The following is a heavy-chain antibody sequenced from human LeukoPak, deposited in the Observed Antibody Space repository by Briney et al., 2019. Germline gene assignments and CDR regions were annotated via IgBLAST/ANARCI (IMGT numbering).Heavy chain of an antibody. CDR2: ISYDGSNK. V-gene: IGHV3-30*03. J-gene: IGHJ4*02. CDR3: ARGLGMDY. CDR1: GFTFTDYG. Sequence: HPGGSLRLSCAASGFTFTDYGMSWVRQAPGKGLEWVAVISYDGSNKYYADSVKGRFTISRDNSKNTLYLQMNSLRAEDTAVYYCARGLGMDYWGQGTLVTVSS. D-gene: IGHD7-27*01.